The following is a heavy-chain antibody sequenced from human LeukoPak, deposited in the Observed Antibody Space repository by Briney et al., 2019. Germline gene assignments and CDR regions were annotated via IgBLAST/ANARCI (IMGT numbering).Heavy chain of an antibody. Sequence: GGSLRLSCAASGFTFSSYAMYWVRQAPGKGLEWVAVISYDGSNKYYADSVKGRFTISGDNSKNTLYLQMNSLRAEDTAVYYCARVRHEGYSYGHYYMDVWGKGTTVTVSS. D-gene: IGHD5-18*01. CDR2: ISYDGSNK. CDR1: GFTFSSYA. V-gene: IGHV3-30*04. CDR3: ARVRHEGYSYGHYYMDV. J-gene: IGHJ6*03.